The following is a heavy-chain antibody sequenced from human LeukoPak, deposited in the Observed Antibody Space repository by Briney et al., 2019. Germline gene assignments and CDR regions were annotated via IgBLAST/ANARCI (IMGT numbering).Heavy chain of an antibody. CDR3: ASGQGWLVYS. D-gene: IGHD6-19*01. CDR1: GFTFSSYA. V-gene: IGHV3-64*04. CDR2: ISSNGGST. Sequence: PGGSLRLSCSASGFTFSSYAMHWVHQAPGKGLEYVSAISSNGGSTYYADSVKGRFTISRDNSKNTLYLQMNSLRAEDTAVYYCASGQGWLVYSWGQGTLVTVSS. J-gene: IGHJ4*02.